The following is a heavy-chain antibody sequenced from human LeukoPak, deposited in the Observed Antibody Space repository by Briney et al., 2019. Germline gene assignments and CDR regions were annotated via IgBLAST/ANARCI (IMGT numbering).Heavy chain of an antibody. V-gene: IGHV1-2*02. CDR2: INPKRRGT. D-gene: IGHD3-22*01. CDR3: ARGASLTYYFDGGDYYSFDY. J-gene: IGHJ4*02. Sequence: GASVKVSCKASGYTFTDYYIHWVRQAPGQGLEWMGWINPKRRGTNYAQAFQGRATMTRDTPISTVYMELNRLTSDDTALYYCARGASLTYYFDGGDYYSFDYWGQGTLVTVSS. CDR1: GYTFTDYY.